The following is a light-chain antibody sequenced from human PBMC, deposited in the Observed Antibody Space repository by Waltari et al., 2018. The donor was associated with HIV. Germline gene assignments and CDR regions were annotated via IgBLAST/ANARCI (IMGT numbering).Light chain of an antibody. CDR1: NIGNKS. CDR2: YDS. V-gene: IGLV3-21*04. Sequence: SYVLTQPPSVSVATGKTARMTCVGNNIGNKSVHWYQQKPGQAPVLVINYDSDRPSGIPERFSGSNAGNTATLTISRVEAGDEADYYCQVWDTTSEHRVFGGQTKLTVL. J-gene: IGLJ3*02. CDR3: QVWDTTSEHRV.